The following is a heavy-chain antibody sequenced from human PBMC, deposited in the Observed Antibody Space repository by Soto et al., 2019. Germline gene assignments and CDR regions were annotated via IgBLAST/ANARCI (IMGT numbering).Heavy chain of an antibody. Sequence: GAPVKVSCQGSCYTFFSYSISWVRQAPGQGLEWMGWISAYNGNTNYAQKLQGRLTMTTDTSTSIAYMELRSLRSDDTAVYYCARHLPPNDYWGQGTLVTVSS. V-gene: IGHV1-18*01. J-gene: IGHJ4*02. CDR1: CYTFFSYS. CDR2: ISAYNGNT. CDR3: ARHLPPNDY.